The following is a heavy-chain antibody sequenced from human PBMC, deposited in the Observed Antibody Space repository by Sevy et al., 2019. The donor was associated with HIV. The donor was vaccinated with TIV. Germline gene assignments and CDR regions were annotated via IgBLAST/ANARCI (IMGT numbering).Heavy chain of an antibody. V-gene: IGHV3-23*01. J-gene: IGHJ4*02. CDR3: ARAFTGGYQQPFDY. Sequence: GGSLRLSCAASGFTFSSHAMSWVRQAPGKGLEWVSAISDSGTTTYYEDSVKGRFTISRDTSKNTLYLQMDGLRAEDTAIYYCARAFTGGYQQPFDYWGQGTLVTVSS. CDR2: ISDSGTTT. D-gene: IGHD1-26*01. CDR1: GFTFSSHA.